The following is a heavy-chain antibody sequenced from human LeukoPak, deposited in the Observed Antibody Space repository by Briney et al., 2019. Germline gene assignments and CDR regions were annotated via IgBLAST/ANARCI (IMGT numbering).Heavy chain of an antibody. CDR3: ANGGYSYGYGFDP. CDR2: INHSGST. J-gene: IGHJ5*02. D-gene: IGHD5-18*01. Sequence: SETLSLTCAVYGGSFSGYYWSWIRQPPGKGLEWIGEINHSGSTNYNQSLKSRVTVSVDTSKNQFSLKLSSVTAADTAVYYCANGGYSYGYGFDPWGQGTLVTVSS. CDR1: GGSFSGYY. V-gene: IGHV4-34*01.